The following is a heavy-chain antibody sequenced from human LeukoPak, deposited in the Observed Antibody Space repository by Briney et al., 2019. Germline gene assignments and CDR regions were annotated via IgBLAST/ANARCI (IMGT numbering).Heavy chain of an antibody. Sequence: GGSLRLSCAASGFTFSGYGMHWVRQTPDKGLEWVAVIWYDGNNKYYADSVKGRFTISRDNSKNTLYPQMNSLRVEDTAVYYCAKDWGYTTMVSYYFDYWGQGALVTVSS. D-gene: IGHD5-18*01. CDR3: AKDWGYTTMVSYYFDY. CDR2: IWYDGNNK. CDR1: GFTFSGYG. J-gene: IGHJ4*02. V-gene: IGHV3-33*06.